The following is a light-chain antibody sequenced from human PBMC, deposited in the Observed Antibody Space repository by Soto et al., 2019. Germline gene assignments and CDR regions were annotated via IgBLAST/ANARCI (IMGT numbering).Light chain of an antibody. CDR3: QSYDSSLSCRYG. Sequence: QSVLTQPPSVSGAPGQRVTISCTGSSSNIGGGYDVHWYQQLPGTAPKLLIYGNSNRPSGVPDRFSVSKSGTSACLAITGLQAEDEADYYCQSYDSSLSCRYGFGTGTKLTVL. CDR1: SSNIGGGYD. J-gene: IGLJ1*01. V-gene: IGLV1-40*01. CDR2: GNS.